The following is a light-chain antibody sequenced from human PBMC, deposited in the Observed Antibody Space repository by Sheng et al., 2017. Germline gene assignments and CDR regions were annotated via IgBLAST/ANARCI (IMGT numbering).Light chain of an antibody. CDR2: KDS. V-gene: IGLV3-16*01. Sequence: SYELTQPPSVSVSLGQMARITCSGEALPKKYAYWYQQKPGQFPVLVIYKDSERPSGIPERFSGSSSGTIVTLTISGVQAEDEADYYCLSGGGVVFGGGTKLTVL. J-gene: IGLJ2*01. CDR1: ALPKKY. CDR3: LSGGGVV.